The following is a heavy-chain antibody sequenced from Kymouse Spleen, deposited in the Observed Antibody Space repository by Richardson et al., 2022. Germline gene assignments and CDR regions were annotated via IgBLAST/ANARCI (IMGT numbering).Heavy chain of an antibody. CDR3: ARDELTGYHFDY. J-gene: IGHJ4*02. CDR1: GFTFSSYG. CDR2: IWYDGSNK. V-gene: IGHV3-33*01. Sequence: QVQLVESGGGVVQPGRSLRLSCAASGFTFSSYGMHWVRQAPGKGLEWVAVIWYDGSNKYYADSVKGRFTISRDNSKNTLYLQMNSLRAEDTAVYYCARDELTGYHFDYWGQGTLVTVSS. D-gene: IGHD3-9*01.